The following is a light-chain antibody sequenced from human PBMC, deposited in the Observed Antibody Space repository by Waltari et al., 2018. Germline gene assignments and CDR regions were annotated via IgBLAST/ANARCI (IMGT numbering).Light chain of an antibody. Sequence: EVLMTQSPATMSVSPGERATLSCRASQSVSSNLAWDQQRPGQAPRLLIFGASTRAAGISDRFSGGGSGAEFTLSISSLQSEDLAVYYCQQYNHSPTTFGQGTRLEIK. CDR2: GAS. V-gene: IGKV3-15*01. CDR1: QSVSSN. J-gene: IGKJ2*01. CDR3: QQYNHSPTT.